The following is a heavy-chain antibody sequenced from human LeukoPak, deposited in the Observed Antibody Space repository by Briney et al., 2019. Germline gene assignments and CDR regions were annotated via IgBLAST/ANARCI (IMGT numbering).Heavy chain of an antibody. CDR3: AREGLEEMATTRDEAFDI. Sequence: PGGSLRLSCAASGFTFSSYAMSWVRQAPGKGLEWVSAISGSGGSTYYADSVKGRFTISRDNFKNTLYLQMNSLRAEDTAVYYCAREGLEEMATTRDEAFDIWGQGTMVTVSS. J-gene: IGHJ3*02. D-gene: IGHD5-24*01. CDR2: ISGSGGST. V-gene: IGHV3-23*01. CDR1: GFTFSSYA.